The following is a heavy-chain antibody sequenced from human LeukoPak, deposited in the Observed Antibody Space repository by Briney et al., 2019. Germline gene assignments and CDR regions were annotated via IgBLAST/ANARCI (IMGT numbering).Heavy chain of an antibody. D-gene: IGHD3-22*01. CDR2: ISGSGGST. Sequence: GGSLRLSCAASGFTFSSYAMSWVRQAPGKGLEWVSTISGSGGSTYYADSVKGRFTISRDNSKNTLYLQMNSLRAEDTAVYYCAKDGRHYDSRIDYWGQGTLVTVSS. CDR1: GFTFSSYA. CDR3: AKDGRHYDSRIDY. V-gene: IGHV3-23*01. J-gene: IGHJ4*02.